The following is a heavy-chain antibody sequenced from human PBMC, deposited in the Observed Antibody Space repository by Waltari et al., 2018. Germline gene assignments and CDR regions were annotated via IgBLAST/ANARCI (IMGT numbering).Heavy chain of an antibody. CDR3: ARFWNSGLAFDY. Sequence: QVQLQESGPGLVKPSQTLSLTCTVSGGSLRSGRYYWRWIRQPAGKGREWIGRIYTSGSTNYNPYLKRRGTIAVDTSKNQCPLKLSPVAAADTAVYYCARFWNSGLAFDYWGQGTLVTVSS. CDR2: IYTSGST. J-gene: IGHJ4*02. V-gene: IGHV4-61*02. CDR1: GGSLRSGRYY. D-gene: IGHD1-1*01.